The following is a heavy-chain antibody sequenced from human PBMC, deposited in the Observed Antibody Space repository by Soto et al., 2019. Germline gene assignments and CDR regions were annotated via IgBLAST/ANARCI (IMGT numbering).Heavy chain of an antibody. J-gene: IGHJ6*02. D-gene: IGHD2-15*01. Sequence: TLSLTCTVSGGSISSGGYYWSWIRQHPGKGLEWIGYIYYSGSTYYNPSLKSRVTISVDTSKNQFSLKLSSVTAADTAVYYCXRDXXWYCXXGSCYXDYYYGMDVWGQGTTVTVSS. CDR3: XRDXXWYCXXGSCYXDYYYGMDV. V-gene: IGHV4-31*03. CDR1: GGSISSGGYY. CDR2: IYYSGST.